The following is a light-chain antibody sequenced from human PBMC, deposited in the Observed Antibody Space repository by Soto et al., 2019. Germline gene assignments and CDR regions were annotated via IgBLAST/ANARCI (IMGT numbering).Light chain of an antibody. J-gene: IGLJ1*01. CDR1: KNDIGGYDF. Sequence: QSELTQTRYESGSPGQAVNITCTGTKNDIGGYDFVSWYQHHPGKAPRLIIYEVVQRPSGVPDRFSGSKSGNTASLTVSGLQAADEADYFCKSYAGSNTYVFGTGTKVTVL. V-gene: IGLV2-8*01. CDR2: EVV. CDR3: KSYAGSNTYV.